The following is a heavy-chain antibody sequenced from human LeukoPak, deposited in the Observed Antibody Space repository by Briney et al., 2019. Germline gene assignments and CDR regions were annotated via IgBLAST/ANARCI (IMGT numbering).Heavy chain of an antibody. V-gene: IGHV1-69*06. D-gene: IGHD2-8*01. CDR2: IIPMFDTA. CDR1: GGTFSSYP. CDR3: ARRYCTNGVCYHDRGAFDI. J-gene: IGHJ3*02. Sequence: ASVKVSCKASGGTFSSYPISWVRQAPGQGLEWMGGIIPMFDTADFAQKFQGRVTITADTSTSTVYMELSSLRSEDTAVYYCARRYCTNGVCYHDRGAFDIWGQGTMVTVSS.